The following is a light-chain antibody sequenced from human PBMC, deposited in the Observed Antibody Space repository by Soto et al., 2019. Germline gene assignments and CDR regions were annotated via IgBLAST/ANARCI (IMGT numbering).Light chain of an antibody. CDR2: VAS. CDR3: QQRSNWST. Sequence: EIGLTQSPGTLSWSPGDRATLSCWASQSVSSSYLAWYKQRPGQAPRLLIYVASTRATGIPARLSGSGSGTEFTLTIGSIEPEDFAVYYCQQRSNWSTFGHGTRLEIK. CDR1: QSVSSSY. V-gene: IGKV3D-20*02. J-gene: IGKJ5*01.